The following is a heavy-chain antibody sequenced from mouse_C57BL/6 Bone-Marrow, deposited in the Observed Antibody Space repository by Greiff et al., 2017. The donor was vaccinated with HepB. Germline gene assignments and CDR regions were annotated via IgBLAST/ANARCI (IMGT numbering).Heavy chain of an antibody. CDR2: ISSGSSYT. CDR3: ARRGPWFAY. J-gene: IGHJ3*01. CDR1: GFTFSSYG. Sequence: VQLQQSGGDLVKPGGSLKLSCAASGFTFSSYGMSWVRQTPDKRLEWVATISSGSSYTYYPDSVKGRFTISRDNAKNTLYLQMSSLKSEDTAMYYCARRGPWFAYWGQGTLVTVSA. V-gene: IGHV5-6*01.